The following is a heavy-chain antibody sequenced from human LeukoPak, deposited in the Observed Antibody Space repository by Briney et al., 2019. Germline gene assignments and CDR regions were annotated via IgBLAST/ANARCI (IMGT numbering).Heavy chain of an antibody. J-gene: IGHJ4*02. D-gene: IGHD3-10*01. Sequence: SETLSLTCAVYGGSFSGYYWSWIRQPPGKGREWSGEINHSGSTNYNPSLKSRVTISVDTSKNQFSLKLSSVTAADTAVYYCAREGNSGVRGVKVDYWGQGTLVTVSS. CDR2: INHSGST. CDR3: AREGNSGVRGVKVDY. V-gene: IGHV4-34*01. CDR1: GGSFSGYY.